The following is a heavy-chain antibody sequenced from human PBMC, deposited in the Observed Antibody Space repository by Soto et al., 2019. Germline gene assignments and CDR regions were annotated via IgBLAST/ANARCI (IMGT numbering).Heavy chain of an antibody. CDR2: IYSSGTT. CDR1: GDSIRTSNW. D-gene: IGHD2-21*02. V-gene: IGHV4-4*02. J-gene: IGHJ5*02. CDR3: ARAPGVVVGTSILSSWFDP. Sequence: QVQLQESGPGLVKSSGTLSLACTVSGDSIRTSNWWSWVRQPPGKGLEWIGEIYSSGTTNFNPSLKGRVTISVDESRNQFSLNLTSVTAADTAVYFCARAPGVVVGTSILSSWFDPWGQGTLVIVSS.